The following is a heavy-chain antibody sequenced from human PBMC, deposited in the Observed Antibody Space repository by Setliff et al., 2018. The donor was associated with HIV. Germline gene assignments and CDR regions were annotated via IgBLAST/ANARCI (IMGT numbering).Heavy chain of an antibody. D-gene: IGHD3-22*01. CDR3: TTVGIVVVIGPDAFDI. V-gene: IGHV3-15*01. J-gene: IGHJ3*02. CDR1: GFTFSNAW. CDR2: IKSKTAGGTT. Sequence: GGSLRLSCAASGFTFSNAWMSWVRQAPGKGLEWVGRIKSKTAGGTTDYAAPVKGRFTISRDDSKNTLYLQMNSLKTEDTAVYYCTTVGIVVVIGPDAFDIWGQGTMVTVSS.